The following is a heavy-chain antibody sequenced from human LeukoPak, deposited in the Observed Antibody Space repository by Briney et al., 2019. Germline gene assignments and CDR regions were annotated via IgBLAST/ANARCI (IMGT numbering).Heavy chain of an antibody. CDR1: GFTFSSYW. CDR3: AKDRALRYFDWDYMDV. D-gene: IGHD3-9*01. V-gene: IGHV3-74*01. J-gene: IGHJ6*03. Sequence: PGGSLRLSCAASGFTFSSYWMHWVRQAPGKGLVWVSRINTDESSTSYADSVRGRFTISRDNSKNTLYLQMNSLRDEDRAVYYCAKDRALRYFDWDYMDVWGKGTTVIVSS. CDR2: INTDESST.